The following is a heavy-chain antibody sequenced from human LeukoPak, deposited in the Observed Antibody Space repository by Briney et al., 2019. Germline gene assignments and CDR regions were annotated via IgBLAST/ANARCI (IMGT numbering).Heavy chain of an antibody. D-gene: IGHD2-15*01. J-gene: IGHJ3*02. CDR2: ISSNGGSI. V-gene: IGHV3-64D*09. CDR1: GFTFSSYA. CDR3: VRGTEIVVLAAARDAFDI. Sequence: PEGSLRLSCSASGFTFSSYAMHWVRQAAGRGLEYVSGISSNGGSIYYPDSVKGRFTISRDNSKRTVFLQMSSLRAEDTAVYYCVRGTEIVVLAAARDAFDIWGQGTMVTVSS.